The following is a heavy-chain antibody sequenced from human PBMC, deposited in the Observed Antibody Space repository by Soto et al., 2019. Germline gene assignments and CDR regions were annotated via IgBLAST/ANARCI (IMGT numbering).Heavy chain of an antibody. D-gene: IGHD3-22*01. V-gene: IGHV1-18*04. CDR3: ARLHHYDSSGYLDY. J-gene: IGHJ4*02. CDR2: ISAYNGNT. CDR1: GYTSTSYG. Sequence: QVQLEQSGAEVKKPGASVKVSCKAYGYTSTSYGVTWVRQAPGQGLEWMGWISAYNGNTNYAQKLQGRVTMTTDTSTSTAYMELRSLSSDDTAVYYCARLHHYDSSGYLDYWGQGTPVTVSS.